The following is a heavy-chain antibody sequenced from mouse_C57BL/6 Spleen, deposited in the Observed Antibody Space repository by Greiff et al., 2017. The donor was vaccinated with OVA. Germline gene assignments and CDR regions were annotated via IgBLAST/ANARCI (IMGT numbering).Heavy chain of an antibody. V-gene: IGHV3-6*01. CDR1: GYSITSGYY. J-gene: IGHJ1*03. CDR2: ISYDGSN. Sequence: EVQLQESGPGLVKPSQSLSLTCSVTGYSITSGYYWNWIRQFPGNKLEWMGYISYDGSNNYNPSLKNRISITRDTSKNQFFLKLNSVTTEDTATYYCARENDYDRYFDVWGTGTTVTVSS. CDR3: ARENDYDRYFDV. D-gene: IGHD2-4*01.